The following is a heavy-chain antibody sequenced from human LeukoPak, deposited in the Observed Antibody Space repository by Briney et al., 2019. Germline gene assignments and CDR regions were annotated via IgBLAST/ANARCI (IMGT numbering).Heavy chain of an antibody. D-gene: IGHD2-15*01. CDR1: GFTFSSYE. Sequence: GGSLRLSCAASGFTFSSYEMNWVRQAPGKGLEWVSYISSSGSTIYYADSVKGRFTISRDNAKNSLYLQMNSLRAEDTAVYYCARERIGDDAFDSGGQGTMVTVSS. J-gene: IGHJ3*02. CDR3: ARERIGDDAFDS. CDR2: ISSSGSTI. V-gene: IGHV3-48*03.